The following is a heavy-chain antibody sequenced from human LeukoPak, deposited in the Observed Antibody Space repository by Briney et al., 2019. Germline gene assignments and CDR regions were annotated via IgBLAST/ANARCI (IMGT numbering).Heavy chain of an antibody. V-gene: IGHV5-51*01. D-gene: IGHD6-13*01. CDR2: LYPGDSDT. CDR3: ARQSPNIAAAGTGWFDP. CDR1: GYPFTSYW. Sequence: GESLKISCKGSGYPFTSYWIGWVRQMPGKGLEWMGILYPGDSDTRYSPSFQGQVTISADKSISTAYLQLSSLKASDTAMYYCARQSPNIAAAGTGWFDPWGQGTLVTVSS. J-gene: IGHJ5*02.